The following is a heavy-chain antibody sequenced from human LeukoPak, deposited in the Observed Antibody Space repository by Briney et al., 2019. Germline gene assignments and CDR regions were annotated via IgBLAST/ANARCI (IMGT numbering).Heavy chain of an antibody. V-gene: IGHV3-30-3*02. J-gene: IGHJ4*02. CDR3: AKSSSSWLVDY. CDR2: ISNDGINK. D-gene: IGHD6-13*01. CDR1: GFTFSNYA. Sequence: PGGSLRLSCAASGFTFSNYALHWVRQAPGKGLEWVAVISNDGINKYYADSVKGRFSISRDNSRNTLYLQMNSLRGEDTAVYYCAKSSSSWLVDYWGQGTLVTVSS.